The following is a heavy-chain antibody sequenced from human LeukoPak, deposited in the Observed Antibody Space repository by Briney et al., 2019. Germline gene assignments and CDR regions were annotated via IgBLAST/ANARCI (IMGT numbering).Heavy chain of an antibody. Sequence: GGSLRLSCAVSGFTVSNNYMSWVRQAPGKGLEWVSVISGGGNTYDADSVKGRFTISRDNSKNMLYLQMNSLRAEDTAVYYCARGRVGQWLVDAFDIWGQGTMVTVSS. D-gene: IGHD6-19*01. CDR2: ISGGGNT. J-gene: IGHJ3*02. V-gene: IGHV3-53*01. CDR3: ARGRVGQWLVDAFDI. CDR1: GFTVSNNY.